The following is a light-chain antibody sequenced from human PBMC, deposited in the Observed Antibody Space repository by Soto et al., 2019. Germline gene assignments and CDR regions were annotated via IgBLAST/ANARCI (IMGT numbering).Light chain of an antibody. V-gene: IGKV1-39*01. CDR3: QQSHITTLFT. Sequence: DIQMTQSPSSLSASIGERVTITCRASQNINSHLNWYQQKPGKAPKVVIYAASRLQSGVPSRFSGSGSGTEFTLTISSLEPEDFATYYCQQSHITTLFTFGKGTKLEIK. J-gene: IGKJ2*01. CDR1: QNINSH. CDR2: AAS.